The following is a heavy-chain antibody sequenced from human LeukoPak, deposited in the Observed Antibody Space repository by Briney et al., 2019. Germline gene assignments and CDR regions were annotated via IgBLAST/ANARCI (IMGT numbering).Heavy chain of an antibody. CDR2: INTDGSTT. V-gene: IGHV3-74*01. D-gene: IGHD1-7*01. CDR1: GFTFSSYW. Sequence: GGSLRLSCAASGFTFSSYWMHWVRQAPGKGLVWVSRINTDGSTTTYADSVKGRFTISRDNAKNTLYLQMNSLRAEDTAVYYCARDFPRTGTTGYWGQGTLVTVSS. CDR3: ARDFPRTGTTGY. J-gene: IGHJ4*02.